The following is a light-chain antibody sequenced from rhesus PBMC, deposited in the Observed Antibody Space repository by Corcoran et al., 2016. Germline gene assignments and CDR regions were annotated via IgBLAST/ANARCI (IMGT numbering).Light chain of an antibody. CDR2: CAS. CDR1: QSVSSY. V-gene: IGKV3-10*01. CDR3: YKHSSWLT. J-gene: IGKJ4*01. Sequence: QVILTQSPANLSLSPGERATLSCRANQSVSSYLAWYQQKPGKAPRLLIYCASSRATGAPDRFSGSGSGTDFTRHISSLEHEDVGVYHSYKHSSWLTFGRGTKV.